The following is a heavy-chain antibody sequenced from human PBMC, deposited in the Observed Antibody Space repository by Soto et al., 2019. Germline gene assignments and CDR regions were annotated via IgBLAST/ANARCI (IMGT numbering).Heavy chain of an antibody. V-gene: IGHV1-3*01. CDR2: INPGNGDT. Sequence: QVQLVQSGAEVKKPGASVKVSCKASGYPFTNYALHWVRQAPGQGLEWMGWINPGNGDTKYSQKFQGRVTITRDTPATTAYMELSSLKSDDTALYYCARDRNGFEYWGQGTLVTVSS. J-gene: IGHJ4*02. CDR1: GYPFTNYA. D-gene: IGHD2-8*01. CDR3: ARDRNGFEY.